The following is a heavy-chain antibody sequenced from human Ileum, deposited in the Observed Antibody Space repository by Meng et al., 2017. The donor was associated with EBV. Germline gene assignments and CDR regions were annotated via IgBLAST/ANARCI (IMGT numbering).Heavy chain of an antibody. J-gene: IGHJ4*02. V-gene: IGHV4-39*07. CDR3: ARDPAYPRGLFDS. CDR1: GDPISNSAYY. CDR2: IYRSGST. D-gene: IGHD3-10*01. Sequence: QLRRPDPGPGLFKPSETLSLTFTVSGDPISNSAYYWDWLRQIPGKGLEWIASIYRSGSTYYDPSLKSRVTISLDTSKNQFSLKLSSVTAADTAVYYCARDPAYPRGLFDSWGQGTLVTVSS.